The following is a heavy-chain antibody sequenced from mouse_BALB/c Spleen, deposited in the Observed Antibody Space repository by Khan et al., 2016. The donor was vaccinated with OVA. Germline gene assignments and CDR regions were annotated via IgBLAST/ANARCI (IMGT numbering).Heavy chain of an antibody. V-gene: IGHV14-3*02. CDR3: ARMARK. CDR2: IDSQNGNT. CDR1: GLNIKDSY. Sequence: LVESGATVKLSCTACGLNIKDSYMHLLKHWPEQGVEWIGRIDSQNGNTKHGTRFQDHDTSTGDTCYHTADQQLSSLTSGDTAVYYCARMARKWGQGSTLT. J-gene: IGHJ2*01.